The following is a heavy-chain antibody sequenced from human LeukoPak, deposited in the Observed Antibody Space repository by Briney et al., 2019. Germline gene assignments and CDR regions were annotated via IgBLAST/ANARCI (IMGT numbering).Heavy chain of an antibody. D-gene: IGHD3-22*01. CDR2: IIPILGIA. V-gene: IGHV1-69*04. J-gene: IGHJ4*02. CDR3: ATWGYYDSSGYRFDY. Sequence: ASVKVTCKASGGTFSSYAISWVRQAPGQGLEWMGRIIPILGIANYARKFQGRVTITADKSTSTAYMELSSLRSEDTAVYYCATWGYYDSSGYRFDYWGQGTLVTVSS. CDR1: GGTFSSYA.